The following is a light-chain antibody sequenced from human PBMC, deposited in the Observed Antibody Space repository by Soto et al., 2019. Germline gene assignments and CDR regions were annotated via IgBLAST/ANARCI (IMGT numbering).Light chain of an antibody. CDR3: QQYNNWPLT. Sequence: EIVMTQSPATLSVSPGERATLSCRPSQSLSSNLAWYQQKPGQAPRLVIHGASTRATGIPARFSGSGSGTEFTLTISSLQSEDFAVYYCQQYNNWPLTFGGGTKVEIK. V-gene: IGKV3-15*01. CDR2: GAS. J-gene: IGKJ4*01. CDR1: QSLSSN.